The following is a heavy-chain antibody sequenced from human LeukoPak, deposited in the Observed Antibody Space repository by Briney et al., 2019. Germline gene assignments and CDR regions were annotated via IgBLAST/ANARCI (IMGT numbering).Heavy chain of an antibody. CDR1: GGSISSGDYY. CDR2: IYSGGST. Sequence: PSETLSLTCTVSGGSISSGDYYMSWVRQAPGKGLEWVSVIYSGGSTYYADSVKGRFTISRDNSKNTLYLQMNSLRAEDTAVYYCARSGYSYGYADYWGQGTLVTVSS. D-gene: IGHD5-18*01. J-gene: IGHJ4*02. V-gene: IGHV3-53*01. CDR3: ARSGYSYGYADY.